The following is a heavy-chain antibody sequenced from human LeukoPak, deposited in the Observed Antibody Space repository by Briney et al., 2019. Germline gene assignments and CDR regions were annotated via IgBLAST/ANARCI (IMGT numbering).Heavy chain of an antibody. Sequence: GGSLRLSCVASGFTFSTYWMHWVRHAPGKGLVWVSRINSDGTSTSYADSVKGRFTISRDNAKNTLFLHVNSLRAEDTALYYCAREYGDYDFDYWGQGTLVTVSS. J-gene: IGHJ4*02. CDR1: GFTFSTYW. V-gene: IGHV3-74*01. CDR3: AREYGDYDFDY. D-gene: IGHD4-17*01. CDR2: INSDGTST.